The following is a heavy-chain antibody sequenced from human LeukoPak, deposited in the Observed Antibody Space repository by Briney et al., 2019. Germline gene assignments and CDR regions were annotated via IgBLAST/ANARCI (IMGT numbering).Heavy chain of an antibody. CDR2: INPNSGAT. CDR3: ARDLRYTTG. Sequence: ASVKVSCKASGYTFTGYYIHWVRQAPGQGLEWMGWINPNSGATNYAQKFQGSVTMTRDTSISTAYMELTRLTSDDTAVYHCARDLRYTTGWGQGTLVTVSS. CDR1: GYTFTGYY. D-gene: IGHD1-1*01. V-gene: IGHV1-2*02. J-gene: IGHJ4*02.